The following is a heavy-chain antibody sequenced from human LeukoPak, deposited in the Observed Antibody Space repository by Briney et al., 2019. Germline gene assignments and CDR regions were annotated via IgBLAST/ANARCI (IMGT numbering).Heavy chain of an antibody. CDR3: ARGGTAAAGPRLDY. CDR1: GDGVSSNSAA. Sequence: SQTLSLTCAISGDGVSSNSAAWNWIRQSPSSGLEWLGRTYYRSKWYNDYAVSVKSRITINPDTSKNQFSLQLNSVTPEDTAVYYCARGGTAAAGPRLDYWGQGTPVTVSS. J-gene: IGHJ4*02. V-gene: IGHV6-1*01. D-gene: IGHD6-13*01. CDR2: TYYRSKWYN.